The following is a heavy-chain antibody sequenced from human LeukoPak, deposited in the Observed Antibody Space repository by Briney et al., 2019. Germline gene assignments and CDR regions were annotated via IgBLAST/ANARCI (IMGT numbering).Heavy chain of an antibody. CDR1: GYTFTGHY. J-gene: IGHJ4*02. CDR3: ARGRCSSRSCYLFDY. CDR2: INPNSGGT. V-gene: IGHV1-2*02. D-gene: IGHD2-2*01. Sequence: ASVKVSYKASGYTFTGHYMHLVGQAPGQRLEWMGWINPNSGGTNYAQKFQGRVTMTRDTSISTAYMELSRLRSDDTAVYYCARGRCSSRSCYLFDYWGQGTLVTVSS.